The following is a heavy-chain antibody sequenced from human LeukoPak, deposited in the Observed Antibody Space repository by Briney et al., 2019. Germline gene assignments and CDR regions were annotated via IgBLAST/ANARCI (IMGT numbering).Heavy chain of an antibody. CDR2: ISGGGGST. V-gene: IGHV3-23*01. D-gene: IGHD1-26*01. Sequence: PRGSLRLSCAASGFTFTSYSMNWVRQAPGKGLEWVSTISGGGGSTYYADSVKGRFTISRDNSKNTLYLQVNSLRAEDTAVYYCAKGGKWDVTPFDYWGQGTLVTVSS. J-gene: IGHJ4*02. CDR1: GFTFTSYS. CDR3: AKGGKWDVTPFDY.